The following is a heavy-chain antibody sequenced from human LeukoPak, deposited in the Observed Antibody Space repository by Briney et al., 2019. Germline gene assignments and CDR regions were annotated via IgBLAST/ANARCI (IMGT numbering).Heavy chain of an antibody. CDR3: ARGGGSGSYGVRTYNWFDP. J-gene: IGHJ5*02. Sequence: SETLSLTCTVSGGSISSYYWSWIRQPPGKGLEWIGYIYYSGSTNYNPSLKSRVTISVDTSKNQFSLKLSSVTAADTAAYYCARGGGSGSYGVRTYNWFDPWGQGTLVTVSS. V-gene: IGHV4-59*01. CDR2: IYYSGST. CDR1: GGSISSYY. D-gene: IGHD3-10*01.